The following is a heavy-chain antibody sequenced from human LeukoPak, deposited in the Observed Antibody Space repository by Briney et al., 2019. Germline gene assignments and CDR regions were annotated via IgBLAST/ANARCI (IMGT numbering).Heavy chain of an antibody. D-gene: IGHD6-13*01. CDR2: IIPIRGIA. CDR3: AGYRSSWSQFDY. CDR1: GCTFSSYA. Sequence: GASVKVSCKASGCTFSSYAISWVRQAPGQGLEWMGRIIPIRGIANYAQKFQGRVTITADKSTSTASMELSSLRSEDTAVYYCAGYRSSWSQFDYWGQGTLVTVSS. J-gene: IGHJ4*02. V-gene: IGHV1-69*04.